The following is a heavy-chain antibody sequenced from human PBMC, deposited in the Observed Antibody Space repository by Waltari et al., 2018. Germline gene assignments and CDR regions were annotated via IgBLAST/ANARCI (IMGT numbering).Heavy chain of an antibody. V-gene: IGHV4-38-2*02. D-gene: IGHD3-3*01. CDR3: ARGGARAYYDFWSGYYRWLGDV. CDR1: GYSISSGYY. CDR2: IYHSGST. Sequence: QVQLQESGPGLVKPSETLSLTCTVSGYSISSGYYWGWLRQPPGKGLAWIGSIYHSGSTYYNPSLKSRVTISVDTSKNQFSLKLSSVTAADTAVYYCARGGARAYYDFWSGYYRWLGDVWGQGTTVTVSS. J-gene: IGHJ6*02.